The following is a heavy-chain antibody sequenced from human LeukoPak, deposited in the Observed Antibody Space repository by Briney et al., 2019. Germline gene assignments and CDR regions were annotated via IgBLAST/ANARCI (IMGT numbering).Heavy chain of an antibody. CDR1: GFNFANHA. J-gene: IGHJ4*02. CDR3: ARGSTYYDSSGQVPFDY. D-gene: IGHD3-22*01. Sequence: AGGSLRLSCAASGFNFANHAMSWVRQTPGKGLEWVSYISSSSSTIYYADSVKGRFTISRDNAKNSLYLQMNSLRAEDTAVYYCARGSTYYDSSGQVPFDYWGQGTLVTVSS. V-gene: IGHV3-48*01. CDR2: ISSSSSTI.